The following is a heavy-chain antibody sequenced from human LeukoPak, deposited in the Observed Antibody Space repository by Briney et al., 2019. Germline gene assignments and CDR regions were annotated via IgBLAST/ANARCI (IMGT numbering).Heavy chain of an antibody. CDR2: ISAYNGNT. V-gene: IGHV1-18*01. Sequence: ASVKVSCKASGYTFTSYGISWVRQAPGQGLEWMGWISAYNGNTNYAQKLQGRVTMTTDISTSTAYMELRSLRSDDTAVYYCARGDDSSGYYPLGYWGQGTLVTVSS. CDR3: ARGDDSSGYYPLGY. CDR1: GYTFTSYG. D-gene: IGHD3-22*01. J-gene: IGHJ4*02.